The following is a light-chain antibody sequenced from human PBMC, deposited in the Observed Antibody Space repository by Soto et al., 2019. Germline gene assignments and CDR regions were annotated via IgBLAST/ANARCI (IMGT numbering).Light chain of an antibody. CDR1: QSVSSN. CDR2: GAS. J-gene: IGKJ1*01. CDR3: QQYNNWPRT. Sequence: VMTQSPATLSVSPGERATLYCRASQSVSSNLAWYQQKPGQTPRLLIYGASTRATGIPARFSGSGSGTEFTLTISSLQSEDFAVYYCQQYNNWPRTFGQGTKVEIK. V-gene: IGKV3-15*01.